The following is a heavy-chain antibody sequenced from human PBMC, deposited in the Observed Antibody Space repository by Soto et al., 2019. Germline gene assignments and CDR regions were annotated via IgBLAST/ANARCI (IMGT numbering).Heavy chain of an antibody. V-gene: IGHV1-69*13. Sequence: SVKVSCKASGGTFSSYAISWVRQAPGQGLDRMGGIIPIFGTANYAQKFQGRATITADESTSTAYMELSSLRSEDTAVYSCARRSRRVRGEGGYYYGMGGWGQGSTCTVAS. D-gene: IGHD3-10*01. CDR1: GGTFSSYA. J-gene: IGHJ6*02. CDR3: ARRSRRVRGEGGYYYGMGG. CDR2: IIPIFGTA.